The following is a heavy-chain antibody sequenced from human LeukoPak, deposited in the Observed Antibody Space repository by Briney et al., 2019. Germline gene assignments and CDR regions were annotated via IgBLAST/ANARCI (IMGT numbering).Heavy chain of an antibody. CDR1: GESLNDHY. J-gene: IGHJ5*02. CDR3: AKNGQSGFSFDP. CDR2: GSERGGT. Sequence: SETLSLTCAVYGESLNDHYWSWIRQSPGKGLEWIGEGSERGGTKFNPSLKSRVTISADTSKNQFSLKLGSVAAADTAVYHCAKNGQSGFSFDPWGRGTQVTVSS. D-gene: IGHD1-26*01. V-gene: IGHV4-34*01.